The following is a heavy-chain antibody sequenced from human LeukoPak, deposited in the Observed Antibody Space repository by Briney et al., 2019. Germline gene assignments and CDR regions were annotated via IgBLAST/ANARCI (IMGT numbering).Heavy chain of an antibody. V-gene: IGHV3-7*04. CDR3: AKEVHPYDSGTYYFDY. CDR1: GFTFSSYW. J-gene: IGHJ4*02. D-gene: IGHD3-10*01. CDR2: IKQDGSEK. Sequence: GGSLRLSCAASGFTFSSYWMSWVRQAPGKGLEWVANIKQDGSEKYYADSVKGRFTVSRDNSKNTLFLQMNSLRVEEMAVYYCAKEVHPYDSGTYYFDYWGRGTLVTVSS.